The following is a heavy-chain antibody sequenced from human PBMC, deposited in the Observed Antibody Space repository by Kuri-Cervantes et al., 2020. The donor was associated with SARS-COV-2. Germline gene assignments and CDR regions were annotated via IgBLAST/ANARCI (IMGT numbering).Heavy chain of an antibody. V-gene: IGHV3-74*01. J-gene: IGHJ6*02. CDR3: ARDRYDFWNGLGYYYHGMDV. Sequence: GGSLRLSCAASGFTFSSYWMHWVRQAPGKGLVWVSRINSDGSSTSYADSVKGRFTISRDNAKNTLYLQMNSLRAEDTAVYYCARDRYDFWNGLGYYYHGMDVWGQGTTVTVSS. D-gene: IGHD3-3*01. CDR2: INSDGSST. CDR1: GFTFSSYW.